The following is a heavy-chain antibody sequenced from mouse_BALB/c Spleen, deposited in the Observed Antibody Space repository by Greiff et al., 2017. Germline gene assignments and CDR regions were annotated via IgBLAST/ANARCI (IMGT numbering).Heavy chain of an antibody. V-gene: IGHV14-1*02. CDR2: IDPENGNT. J-gene: IGHJ4*01. CDR3: ASLYYAMDY. Sequence: EVQGVESGAELVRPGALVKLSCKASGFNIKDYYMHWVKQRPEQGLEWIGWIDPENGNTIYDPKFQGKASITADTSSNTAYLQLSSLTSEDTAVYYCASLYYAMDYWGQGTSVTVSS. CDR1: GFNIKDYY.